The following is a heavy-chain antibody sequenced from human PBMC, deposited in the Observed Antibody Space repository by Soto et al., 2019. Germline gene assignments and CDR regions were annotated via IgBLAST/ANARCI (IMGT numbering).Heavy chain of an antibody. Sequence: GESLKISCTGSGYSFTSYWSGWVRQMPGRGLEWMGIIYPGDSDTRYSPSFQGQVTISADKSISTAYLQWSSLKASDTAMYYWARRGVFNSSWYYYYYGMDVWGQGTTVTVSS. CDR1: GYSFTSYW. CDR3: ARRGVFNSSWYYYYYGMDV. V-gene: IGHV5-51*01. J-gene: IGHJ6*02. D-gene: IGHD6-13*01. CDR2: IYPGDSDT.